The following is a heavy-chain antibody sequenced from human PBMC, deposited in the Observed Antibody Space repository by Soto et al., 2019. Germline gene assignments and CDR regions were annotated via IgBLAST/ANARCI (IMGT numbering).Heavy chain of an antibody. D-gene: IGHD3-3*01. CDR2: ISSSSSTI. Sequence: GGSLRLSCAASGFTFSSYSMNWVRQAPGKGLEWVSYISSSSSTIYYADSVKGRFTISRDNSKNSLYLQMNSLRAEDTAVYYCAKVPGFGFYDFWSGYFPPYYFDYWGQGTLVTVSS. CDR3: AKVPGFGFYDFWSGYFPPYYFDY. V-gene: IGHV3-48*01. CDR1: GFTFSSYS. J-gene: IGHJ4*02.